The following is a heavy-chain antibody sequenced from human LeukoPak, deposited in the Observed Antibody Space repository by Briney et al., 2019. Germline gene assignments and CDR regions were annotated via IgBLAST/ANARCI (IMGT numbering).Heavy chain of an antibody. V-gene: IGHV4-34*01. CDR2: INHSGST. Sequence: PSEILSLTCAVYGGSFSGYYWSWIRQPPGKGLEWIGEINHSGSTNYNPSLKSRVTISVDTSKNQFSLKLSSVTAADTAVYYCARVRYSSGWHYYYYYYMDVWGKGTTVTVSS. CDR3: ARVRYSSGWHYYYYYYMDV. D-gene: IGHD6-19*01. CDR1: GGSFSGYY. J-gene: IGHJ6*03.